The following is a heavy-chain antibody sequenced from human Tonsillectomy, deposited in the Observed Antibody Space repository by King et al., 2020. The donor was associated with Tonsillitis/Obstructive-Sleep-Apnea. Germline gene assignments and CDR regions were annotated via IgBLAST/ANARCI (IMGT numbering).Heavy chain of an antibody. CDR3: ARDRWLDIVVVPAANFDP. Sequence: VQLVESGGGLVQPGGSLRLSCAASGFTFSSYWMHWVRQAPGKGLVWVSRSNSDGSSPSYADSVKGRFTISRDNAKNTLYLQMNSLRAEDTAVYYCARDRWLDIVVVPAANFDPWGQGTLVTVSS. V-gene: IGHV3-74*01. CDR2: SNSDGSSP. CDR1: GFTFSSYW. J-gene: IGHJ5*02. D-gene: IGHD2-2*03.